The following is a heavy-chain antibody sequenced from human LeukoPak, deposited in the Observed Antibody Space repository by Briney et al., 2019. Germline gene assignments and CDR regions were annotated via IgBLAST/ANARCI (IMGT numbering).Heavy chain of an antibody. CDR2: ISFDGSIQ. Sequence: GGSLRLSCAASGFTFTSYGMHWVRQAPGKGLEWVSFISFDGSIQYYGVSVKGRFTISADNAKNTLFLHMNSLRTEDTAVYYCAIPYGDFVYWGQGTLVTVSS. CDR1: GFTFTSYG. J-gene: IGHJ4*02. V-gene: IGHV3-30*02. CDR3: AIPYGDFVY. D-gene: IGHD4-17*01.